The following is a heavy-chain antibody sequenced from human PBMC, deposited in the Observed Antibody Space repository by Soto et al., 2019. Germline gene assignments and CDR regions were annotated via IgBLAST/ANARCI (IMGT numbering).Heavy chain of an antibody. Sequence: PGESLKISCKGSGYSFSTDWIAWVRQMPGKGLEWVGIIFPGDSDIRYSPSFQGHVTISADESINTAYLRWNSLKASDTAMYYCARRSKWNSAATVYWGQGTLVTVSS. CDR1: GYSFSTDW. CDR2: IFPGDSDI. V-gene: IGHV5-51*01. D-gene: IGHD1-20*01. J-gene: IGHJ1*01. CDR3: ARRSKWNSAATVY.